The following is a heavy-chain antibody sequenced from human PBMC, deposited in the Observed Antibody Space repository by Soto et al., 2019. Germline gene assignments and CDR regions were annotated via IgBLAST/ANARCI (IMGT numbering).Heavy chain of an antibody. J-gene: IGHJ4*02. CDR1: AGSISSYL. V-gene: IGHV4-59*01. CDR3: ARYDFLSGYYDYFAH. CDR2: ISNSGSA. D-gene: IGHD3-3*01. Sequence: QVQLQESGPGLVKPSETLSLTCTVSAGSISSYLWSWIRQPPGKGLEWIGYISNSGSANYNPSLRSRVTISVDTSKNQFSLKLISVTTADTAVYYCARYDFLSGYYDYFAHWGQGTLVTVSA.